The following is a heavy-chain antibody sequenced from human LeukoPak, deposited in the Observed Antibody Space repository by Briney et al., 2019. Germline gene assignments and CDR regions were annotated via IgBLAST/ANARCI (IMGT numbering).Heavy chain of an antibody. CDR2: INPGGGNT. D-gene: IGHD1-26*01. CDR1: GYTFTNYY. J-gene: IGHJ5*02. Sequence: GASVKVSCKASGYTFTNYYIHWVRQAPGQGLEWMGLINPGGGNTNCAQNFQGRVTMTRDTSASTVYMELSSLRSEDTAVYYCARDNSVGDTAWWFDPWGQGTLVTVSS. V-gene: IGHV1-46*01. CDR3: ARDNSVGDTAWWFDP.